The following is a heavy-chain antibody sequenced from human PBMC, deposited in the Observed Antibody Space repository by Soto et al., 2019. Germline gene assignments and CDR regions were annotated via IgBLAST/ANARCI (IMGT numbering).Heavy chain of an antibody. D-gene: IGHD3-16*02. V-gene: IGHV4-34*01. CDR3: AGGRDYNWGRYRYE. Sequence: QVQLQQWGAGLLKSSETLSLTCAVYGGSFSDYYWSWIRQHPGKGLEWIGEVSHRGITTCLPSFESRVTISIATSKKQFSLPLRSVTAADTAMLHCAGGRDYNWGRYRYEWGPGTPVTVSS. CDR2: VSHRGIT. CDR1: GGSFSDYY. J-gene: IGHJ4*02.